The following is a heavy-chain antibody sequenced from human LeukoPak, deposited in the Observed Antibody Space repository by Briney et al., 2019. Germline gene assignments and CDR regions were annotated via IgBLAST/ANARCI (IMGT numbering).Heavy chain of an antibody. D-gene: IGHD6-6*01. CDR3: AKDVGSSITARRAFDY. Sequence: AGGSLRLSCAASGFTFSSSAMSWVRQAPGKGLEWVSSISGSGASTYYADSVKGRFTIYRDNSKNTLYLQMNSLRAEDTAIYYCAKDVGSSITARRAFDYWGQGSLVTVSS. CDR2: ISGSGAST. J-gene: IGHJ4*02. CDR1: GFTFSSSA. V-gene: IGHV3-23*01.